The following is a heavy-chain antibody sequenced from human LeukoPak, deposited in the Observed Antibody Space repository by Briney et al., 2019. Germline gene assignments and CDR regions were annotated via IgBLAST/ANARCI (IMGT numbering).Heavy chain of an antibody. J-gene: IGHJ4*02. Sequence: SETLTLTCSVSGASQRGSDDSWAWIRRPPGKGREWFGTIDDSGSTYYNPSLKSRLTMSVDTSKNQFSLNLNSVNAADTALYYCARNVVSLNSNGFYYFDYWGQGSLLIVSS. CDR1: GASQRGSDDS. CDR3: ARNVVSLNSNGFYYFDY. D-gene: IGHD6-19*01. CDR2: IDDSGST. V-gene: IGHV4-39*01.